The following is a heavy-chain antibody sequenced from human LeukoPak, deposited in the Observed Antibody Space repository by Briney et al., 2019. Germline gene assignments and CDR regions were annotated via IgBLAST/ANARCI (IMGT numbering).Heavy chain of an antibody. V-gene: IGHV4-61*08. CDR3: ARAGAVASFAFDI. Sequence: SETLSLTCTVSGGSISSGDYYWSWIRQPPGKGLEWIGYIHYSGSTNYNPSLKSRVTISVDTSKNQFSLKLSSVTAADTAVYYCARAGAVASFAFDIWGQGTMVTVSS. CDR2: IHYSGST. D-gene: IGHD6-19*01. J-gene: IGHJ3*02. CDR1: GGSISSGDYY.